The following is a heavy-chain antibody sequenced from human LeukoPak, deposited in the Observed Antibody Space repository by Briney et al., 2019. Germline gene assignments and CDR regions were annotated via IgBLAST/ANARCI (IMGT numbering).Heavy chain of an antibody. J-gene: IGHJ4*02. D-gene: IGHD3-10*01. CDR1: GFTFSSYA. Sequence: GGSLRLSCAASGFTFSSYAMHWVRQAPGKGLEWVAVISYDGSNKYYADSVKGRFTISRDNAKNSLYLQMNSLRAEDTAVYYCARDMGSMVRGVIPHFDYWGQGTLVTVSS. V-gene: IGHV3-30-3*01. CDR3: ARDMGSMVRGVIPHFDY. CDR2: ISYDGSNK.